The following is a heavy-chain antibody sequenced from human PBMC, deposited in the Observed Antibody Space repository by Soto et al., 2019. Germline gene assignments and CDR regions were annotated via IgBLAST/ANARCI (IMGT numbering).Heavy chain of an antibody. Sequence: QVQLVQSGAEVKKPGSSVKVSCKASGGTFSSYAISWVRQAPGQGLEWMGGIIPIFGTANYAQKFQGRVTITEDKSTITTYIELSSLRYEDTAVYYCRLKVVTANTKYYFDDWVQGTLVTVS. V-gene: IGHV1-69*06. CDR3: RLKVVTANTKYYFDD. CDR1: GGTFSSYA. J-gene: IGHJ4*02. CDR2: IIPIFGTA. D-gene: IGHD2-21*02.